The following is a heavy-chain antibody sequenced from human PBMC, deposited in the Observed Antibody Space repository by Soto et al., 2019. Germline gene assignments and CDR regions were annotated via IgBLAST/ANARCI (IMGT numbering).Heavy chain of an antibody. CDR3: ARGQGYCSGGSCYPNPVYFDL. V-gene: IGHV3-30-3*01. CDR2: ISYDGSNK. J-gene: IGHJ2*01. D-gene: IGHD2-15*01. CDR1: GFTFSSYA. Sequence: QVQLVESGGGVVQPGRSLRLSCAASGFTFSSYAMHWVRQAPGKGLEWVAVISYDGSNKYYADSVKGRFTISRDNSKNTLYLQMNSLRAEDTAVYYCARGQGYCSGGSCYPNPVYFDLWGRSTLVTVSS.